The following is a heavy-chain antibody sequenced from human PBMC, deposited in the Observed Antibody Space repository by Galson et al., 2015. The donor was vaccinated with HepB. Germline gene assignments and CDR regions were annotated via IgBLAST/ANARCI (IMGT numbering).Heavy chain of an antibody. CDR1: GFTVTSNY. CDR3: AKGYGLFDS. CDR2: ISGNGDST. V-gene: IGHV3-23*01. D-gene: IGHD5-18*01. Sequence: SLRLSCAASGFTVTSNYMSWVRQAPGRGLEWISGISGNGDSTFYADSVKGRFTVSRDNSNNMLYLQMISLRAEDAGLYFCAKGYGLFDSWGQGIRVTVSS. J-gene: IGHJ5*01.